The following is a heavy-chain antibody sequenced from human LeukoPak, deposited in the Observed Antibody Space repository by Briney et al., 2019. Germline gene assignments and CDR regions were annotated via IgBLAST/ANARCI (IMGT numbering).Heavy chain of an antibody. CDR3: ARVFLGYSSSYLDV. CDR2: ITSDGRTT. J-gene: IGHJ6*03. D-gene: IGHD6-13*01. CDR1: GFTFSSTW. Sequence: GGSLRLSCAASGFTFSSTWMHWFRQGAGKGLVWVSRITSDGRTTIYADSVKGRFSISRDNAKNTLYLQMNSLRAEDTAVYYCARVFLGYSSSYLDVWGKGTTVTVSS. V-gene: IGHV3-74*01.